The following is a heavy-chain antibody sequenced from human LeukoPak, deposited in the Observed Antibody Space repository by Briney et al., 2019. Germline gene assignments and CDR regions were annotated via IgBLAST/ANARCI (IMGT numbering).Heavy chain of an antibody. CDR1: GGSISSYY. D-gene: IGHD2/OR15-2a*01. CDR3: ARYLKYSYDAFDI. Sequence: PSETLSLTCTVSGGSISSYYWSWIRQPPGKGLEWIGSIYYSGSTYYNPSLKSRVTISVDTSKNQFSLKLSSVTAADTAVYYCARYLKYSYDAFDIWGQGTMVTVSS. CDR2: IYYSGST. V-gene: IGHV4-39*01. J-gene: IGHJ3*02.